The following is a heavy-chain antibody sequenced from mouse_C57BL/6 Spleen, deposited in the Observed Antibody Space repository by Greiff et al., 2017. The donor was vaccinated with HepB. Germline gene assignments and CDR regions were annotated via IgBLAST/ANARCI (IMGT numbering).Heavy chain of an antibody. J-gene: IGHJ2*01. V-gene: IGHV1-55*01. CDR1: GYTFTSYW. D-gene: IGHD2-2*01. CDR3: ARSIYAYDGVYFDY. Sequence: QVQLQQPGAELVKPGASVKMSCKASGYTFTSYWITWVKQRPGQGLEWIGDIYPGSGSTNYNEKFKSKATLTVDTSSSTAYMQRSSLTSEDSAVYYCARSIYAYDGVYFDYWGQGTTLTVSS. CDR2: IYPGSGST.